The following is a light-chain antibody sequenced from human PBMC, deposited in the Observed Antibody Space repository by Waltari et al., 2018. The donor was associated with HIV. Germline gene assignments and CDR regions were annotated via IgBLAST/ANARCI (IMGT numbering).Light chain of an antibody. CDR1: SSDVGRHNR. Sequence: QSALTQPPSVSGSPGQSVTISCTGSSSDVGRHNRVSWYQPPPGTAPNLLIYEVTYRPSGVPDRFAGSKAGNTASLTISGLQAEDEADYYRSSYTSSSTYVFGTGTRVTV. CDR3: SSYTSSSTYV. CDR2: EVT. J-gene: IGLJ1*01. V-gene: IGLV2-18*02.